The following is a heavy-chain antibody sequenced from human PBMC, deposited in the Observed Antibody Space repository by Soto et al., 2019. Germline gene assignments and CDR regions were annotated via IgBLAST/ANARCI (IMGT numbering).Heavy chain of an antibody. Sequence: EVQLLESGGDVVRPGGSLRLSCAAPGFTFSSYAMGWVRQAPGKGLEWVAGVSRAGTYTFYADSVRGWFSISRDNSRDTVDLYRNALRGDDTAVYFCVTYTVTEVLGESWGQVTLVSVSS. J-gene: IGHJ5*02. D-gene: IGHD3-16*01. V-gene: IGHV3-23*01. CDR2: VSRAGTYT. CDR1: GFTFSSYA. CDR3: VTYTVTEVLGES.